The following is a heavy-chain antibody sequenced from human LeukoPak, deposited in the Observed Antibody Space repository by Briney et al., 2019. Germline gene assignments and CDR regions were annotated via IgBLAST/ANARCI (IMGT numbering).Heavy chain of an antibody. D-gene: IGHD3-22*01. J-gene: IGHJ4*02. CDR1: TXSXYG. Sequence: TXSXYGMSXVRQAPGKGREWVAGISDSGGRTNYADSVKGRFTISRDNPKNTLYLQMNSLRAEDTAVYFCAKRGVVIRVILVGFHKEAYYFDSWGQGALVTVSS. CDR3: AKRGVVIRVILVGFHKEAYYFDS. CDR2: ISDSGGRT. V-gene: IGHV3-23*01.